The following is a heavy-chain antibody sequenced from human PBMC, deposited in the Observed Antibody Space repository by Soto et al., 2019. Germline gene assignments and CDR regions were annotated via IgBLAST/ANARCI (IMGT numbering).Heavy chain of an antibody. CDR1: GFNFSSYV. D-gene: IGHD6-19*01. V-gene: IGHV3-33*01. CDR2: IWYDGGNK. CDR3: ARDGQWLPRDGLRSSYYFDY. Sequence: QVQLVESGGGVVQPGRSLRLSCAASGFNFSSYVMHWVRQAPGKGLECVAVIWYDGGNKYYADSVKGRFTISRDNSKNTLYLQMNSLRAEDTAVYYCARDGQWLPRDGLRSSYYFDYWGQVNLVTVSS. J-gene: IGHJ4*02.